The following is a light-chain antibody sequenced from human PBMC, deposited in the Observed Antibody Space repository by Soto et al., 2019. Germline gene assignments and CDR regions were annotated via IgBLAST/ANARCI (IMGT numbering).Light chain of an antibody. CDR1: QSVNSN. J-gene: IGKJ4*01. CDR2: GAS. CDR3: QQYNKWPLT. Sequence: ETVMTQSPATLSVSPGERATLSCRASQSVNSNLAWYQQKPGQAPRLLIYGASTRATGIPARFSGSGSGTEFTLTISSLQSGDVAVYYCQQYNKWPLTFGGGTKVDIK. V-gene: IGKV3-15*01.